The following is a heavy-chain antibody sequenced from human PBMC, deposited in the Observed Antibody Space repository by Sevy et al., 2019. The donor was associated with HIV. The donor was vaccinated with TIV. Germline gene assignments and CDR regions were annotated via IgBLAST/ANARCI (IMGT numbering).Heavy chain of an antibody. CDR2: ISSSSSTI. J-gene: IGHJ4*02. V-gene: IGHV3-48*01. Sequence: GGSLRLSCAASGFTFSSYSMNWVRQAPGKGLEWVSYISSSSSTIYYADSVKGRFTISRDNAKNSLYLQMNSLRAEDTAVYYCARDEEVVVVATTPFDYWGQGTLVTVSS. CDR1: GFTFSSYS. CDR3: ARDEEVVVVATTPFDY. D-gene: IGHD2-15*01.